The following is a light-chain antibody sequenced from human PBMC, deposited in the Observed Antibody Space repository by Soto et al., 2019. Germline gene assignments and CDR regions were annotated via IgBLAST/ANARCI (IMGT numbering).Light chain of an antibody. CDR3: QQYNNWPWT. Sequence: EVVMTQSPATLSVSPGERATLSCRASESVSRNLAWYQQKPGQAPRLLIYDASTRAAGIPDRFSGGGSGTEFTLTISSLQSEDFAVYYCQQYNNWPWTFGQGTKVDI. J-gene: IGKJ1*01. V-gene: IGKV3-15*01. CDR2: DAS. CDR1: ESVSRN.